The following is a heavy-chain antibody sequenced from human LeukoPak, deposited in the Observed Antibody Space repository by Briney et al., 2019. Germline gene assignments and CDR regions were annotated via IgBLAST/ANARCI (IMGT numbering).Heavy chain of an antibody. J-gene: IGHJ4*02. CDR2: ISAYNGNT. D-gene: IGHD3-22*01. CDR1: GYTFTSYG. CDR3: ARGTTSSGYYVGGNAFDY. Sequence: ASVKVSCKASGYTFTSYGISWVRQAPGQGLEWMGWISAYNGNTNYAQKLQGRVTMTTDTSTSTAYMELRSLRSDDTAVYYCARGTTSSGYYVGGNAFDYWGQGTLVTVSS. V-gene: IGHV1-18*01.